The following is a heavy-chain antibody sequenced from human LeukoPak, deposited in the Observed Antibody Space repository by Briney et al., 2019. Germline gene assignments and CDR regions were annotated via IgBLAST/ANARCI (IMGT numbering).Heavy chain of an antibody. V-gene: IGHV4-59*08. J-gene: IGHJ4*02. CDR2: VYYTGST. CDR1: GGSIISYY. D-gene: IGHD1-26*01. CDR3: ARGGTNFDY. Sequence: SETLSLTCTVSGGSIISYYWSWIRQPPGKGLEWIGYVYYTGSTKYNPSLKSRVAISVDTSKNQFSLKLSSVTAADTAAYYCARGGTNFDYWGQGTQVTVSS.